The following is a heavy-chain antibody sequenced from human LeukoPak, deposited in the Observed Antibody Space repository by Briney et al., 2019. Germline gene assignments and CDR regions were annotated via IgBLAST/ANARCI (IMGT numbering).Heavy chain of an antibody. Sequence: GASVKVSCKASGYTFTGYYIHWVRQAPGQRLEWMGWFNPNNGGTDYAQKFQGRVTMTRDTSISTAYMELSRPRSGDTAIYYCVRPLARGAIFDGLDVWGHGTTVIVSS. V-gene: IGHV1-2*02. D-gene: IGHD3-10*01. CDR3: VRPLARGAIFDGLDV. J-gene: IGHJ6*02. CDR2: FNPNNGGT. CDR1: GYTFTGYY.